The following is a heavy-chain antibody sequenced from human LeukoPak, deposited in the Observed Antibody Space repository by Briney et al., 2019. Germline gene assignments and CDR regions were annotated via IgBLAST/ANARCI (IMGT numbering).Heavy chain of an antibody. V-gene: IGHV3-7*04. CDR2: IKQDGSEQ. CDR3: ARENYDILTYFGTGMDV. J-gene: IGHJ6*02. CDR1: GFTFSSYW. D-gene: IGHD3-9*01. Sequence: GGSLRLSCAASGFTFSSYWMSWVRQAPGKGLEWVANIKQDGSEQYYVDSVKGRFTISRDNAKNSLYLQMNSLRAEDTAVYYCARENYDILTYFGTGMDVWGQGTTVTVSS.